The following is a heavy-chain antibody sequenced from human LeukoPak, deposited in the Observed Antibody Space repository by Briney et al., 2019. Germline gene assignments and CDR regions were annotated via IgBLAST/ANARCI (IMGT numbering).Heavy chain of an antibody. V-gene: IGHV4-39*07. CDR3: ARSEYSSSEIDY. J-gene: IGHJ4*02. CDR1: GGSISSGSYY. CDR2: IYYSGST. D-gene: IGHD6-6*01. Sequence: SETLSLTCTVSGGSISSGSYYWGWIRQPPGKGLEWIGSIYYSGSTYYNPSLKSRVTISVDTSKNQFSLKLSSVTAADTAVYYCARSEYSSSEIDYWGQGTLVTVSS.